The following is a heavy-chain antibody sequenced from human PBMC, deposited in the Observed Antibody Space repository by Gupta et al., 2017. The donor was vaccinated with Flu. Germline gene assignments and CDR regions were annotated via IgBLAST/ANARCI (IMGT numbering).Heavy chain of an antibody. D-gene: IGHD2-8*01. J-gene: IGHJ4*02. V-gene: IGHV3-23*01. Sequence: MTWVRQVPGKGLEWVASISGGGEHNDYADYVQSRFVISRDTARKTLSLQINGLTAVDSATYCCAWEAGGTNGCSLRAFCDNWCQGARVTVSS. CDR2: ISGGGEHN. CDR3: AWEAGGTNGCSLRAFCDN.